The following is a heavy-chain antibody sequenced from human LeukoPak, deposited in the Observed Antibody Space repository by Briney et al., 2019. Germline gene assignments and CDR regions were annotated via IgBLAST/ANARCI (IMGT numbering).Heavy chain of an antibody. V-gene: IGHV3-23*01. Sequence: PGGSLRLSCAASGFTFSSYVMSWVRQAPGKGLEWVSAISGSGGSTYYADSVKGRFTISRENSKNTLYLQMNSLRAEDTAVYYCAKDRRYRIAAADENWFDPWGQGTLVTVSS. J-gene: IGHJ5*02. CDR3: AKDRRYRIAAADENWFDP. CDR2: ISGSGGST. CDR1: GFTFSSYV. D-gene: IGHD6-13*01.